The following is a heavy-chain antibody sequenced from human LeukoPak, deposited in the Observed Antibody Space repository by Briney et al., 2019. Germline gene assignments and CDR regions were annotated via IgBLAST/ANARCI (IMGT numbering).Heavy chain of an antibody. Sequence: SVKVSCKASGGTFSSYAIGWVRQAPGQGLEWMGGIIPIFGTANYAQKFQGRVTITADESTSTAYMELSSLRSEDPAVYYCAREKSSTSFDYWGQGTLVTVSS. D-gene: IGHD2-2*01. CDR2: IIPIFGTA. CDR1: GGTFSSYA. J-gene: IGHJ4*02. CDR3: AREKSSTSFDY. V-gene: IGHV1-69*13.